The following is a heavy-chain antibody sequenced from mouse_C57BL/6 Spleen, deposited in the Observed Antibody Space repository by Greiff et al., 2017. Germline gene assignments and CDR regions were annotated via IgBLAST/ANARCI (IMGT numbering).Heavy chain of an antibody. D-gene: IGHD3-2*02. CDR2: IYPGDGDT. CDR1: GYAFSSSW. Sequence: VKLMESGPELVKPGASVKISCKASGYAFSSSWMNWVKQRPGKGLEWIGRIYPGDGDTNYNGKFKGKATLTADKSSSTAYMQLSSLTSEDSAVYFCAREGSGYSYFDYWGQGTTLTVSS. CDR3: AREGSGYSYFDY. V-gene: IGHV1-82*01. J-gene: IGHJ2*01.